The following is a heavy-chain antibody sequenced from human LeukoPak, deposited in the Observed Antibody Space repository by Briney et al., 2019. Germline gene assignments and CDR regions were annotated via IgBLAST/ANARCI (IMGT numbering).Heavy chain of an antibody. V-gene: IGHV4-31*03. J-gene: IGHJ6*04. D-gene: IGHD6-13*01. Sequence: SQTLSLTCTVSGGSISSGGYYWSWIRQHAGKGLEWIGYIYYSGSTYYNPSLKSRVTISVDTSKNQFSLKLSSVTAADTAVYYCARAAAGGYYYYGMDVWGKGTTVTVSS. CDR3: ARAAAGGYYYYGMDV. CDR1: GGSISSGGYY. CDR2: IYYSGST.